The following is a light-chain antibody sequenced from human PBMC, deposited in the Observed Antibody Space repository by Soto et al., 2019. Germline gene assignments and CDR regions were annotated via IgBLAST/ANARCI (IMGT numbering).Light chain of an antibody. J-gene: IGKJ3*01. Sequence: DIQMTQSPSTLSASVGDRVTITCRASQSISSWLAWYQQKPGKAPKLLIYDASSLESGVPSRFSGSGSGTEFTLTISRLQPDDFATYYCQQYNSYSTFGHGTKVDIK. CDR3: QQYNSYST. CDR2: DAS. V-gene: IGKV1-5*01. CDR1: QSISSW.